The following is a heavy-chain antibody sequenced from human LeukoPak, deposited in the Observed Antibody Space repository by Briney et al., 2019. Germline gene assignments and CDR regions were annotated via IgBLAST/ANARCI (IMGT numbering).Heavy chain of an antibody. Sequence: ASVKVSCKASGYTFTSYATHWVRQAPGQRLEWMGWINAGNGNTKYSQKFQGRVTITRDTSASTAYMELSSLRSEDTAVYYCARAGRRGYYAYWGQGTLVTVSS. J-gene: IGHJ4*02. D-gene: IGHD3-3*01. V-gene: IGHV1-3*01. CDR2: INAGNGNT. CDR1: GYTFTSYA. CDR3: ARAGRRGYYAY.